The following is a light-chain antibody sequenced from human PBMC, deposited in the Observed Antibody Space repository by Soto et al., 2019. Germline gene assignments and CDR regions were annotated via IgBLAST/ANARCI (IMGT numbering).Light chain of an antibody. CDR2: ENI. V-gene: IGLV2-23*01. CDR3: CSYAGNRIFI. J-gene: IGLJ2*01. CDR1: SSDVGAYDL. Sequence: QSVLTQPASVSGSPGQSITISCIGTSSDVGAYDLVSWXXXXXXTXPRLIIYENIRRPSTITSRFSGSKSGNTASLTISGLRAEDEANYHCCSYAGNRIFIFGGGTQLTVL.